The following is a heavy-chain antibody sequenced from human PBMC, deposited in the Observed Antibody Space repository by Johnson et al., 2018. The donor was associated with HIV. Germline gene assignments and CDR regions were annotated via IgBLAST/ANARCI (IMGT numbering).Heavy chain of an antibody. J-gene: IGHJ3*02. V-gene: IGHV3-NL1*01. D-gene: IGHD2-15*01. CDR2: IYSGGST. Sequence: QVLLVESGGGVVQPVRSLRLSCAASGFTFSNYAMHWVRQVPGKGLEWVSVIYSGGSTYYADSVKGRFTISRDNSKNTLYLQMNSLRAEDTAVYYCAKFGCSGGSCYSVMADAYDIWGQGTMVTVSS. CDR1: GFTFSNYA. CDR3: AKFGCSGGSCYSVMADAYDI.